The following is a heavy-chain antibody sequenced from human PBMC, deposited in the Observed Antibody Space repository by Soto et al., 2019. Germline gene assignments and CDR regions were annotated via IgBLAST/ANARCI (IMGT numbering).Heavy chain of an antibody. CDR2: INHSGST. J-gene: IGHJ4*02. CDR3: ARTSRFDS. D-gene: IGHD6-6*01. Sequence: QVHLQQWGAGLLKSSETLSLTCAVYGGSFRDYYWSWVRQPPGKGLEWIGQINHSGSTNYNPSLKSRVTISVDTSKNQVSLKLSSVTAADTAVYYCARTSRFDSWGQGTLVTVSS. V-gene: IGHV4-34*01. CDR1: GGSFRDYY.